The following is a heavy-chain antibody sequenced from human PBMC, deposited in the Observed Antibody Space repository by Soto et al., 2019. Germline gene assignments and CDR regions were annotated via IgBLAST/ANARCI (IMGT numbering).Heavy chain of an antibody. J-gene: IGHJ5*02. D-gene: IGHD3-22*01. CDR3: ARPPNYFDSRGYYGA. V-gene: IGHV3-21*01. CDR1: GFTFSSYS. CDR2: ISSSSSYI. Sequence: GGSLRLSCAASGFTFSSYSMNWVRQAPGKGLEWVSSISSSSSYIYYADSVKGRFTISRDNAKNSLYLQMNSLRAEDTAVYYCARPPNYFDSRGYYGAWGQGTLVTVS.